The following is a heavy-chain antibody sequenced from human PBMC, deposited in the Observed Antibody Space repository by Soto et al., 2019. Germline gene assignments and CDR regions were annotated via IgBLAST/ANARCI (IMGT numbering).Heavy chain of an antibody. CDR2: ISYSGST. Sequence: SETLSLTCTVSGVSISSYYWSWIRQSPGKGLEWIGYISYSGSTKYNPSLKSRVTISVDTSKNQFSLKLSSVTAADTAVYYCARGRGDTAMAWYYWGQGTLVTVSS. D-gene: IGHD5-18*01. V-gene: IGHV4-59*01. CDR3: ARGRGDTAMAWYY. CDR1: GVSISSYY. J-gene: IGHJ4*02.